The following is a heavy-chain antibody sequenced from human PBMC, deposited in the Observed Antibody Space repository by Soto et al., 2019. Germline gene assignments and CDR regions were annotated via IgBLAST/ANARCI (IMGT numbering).Heavy chain of an antibody. CDR2: ISSSSSYI. V-gene: IGHV3-21*01. CDR1: GFTFSSYS. Sequence: GGSLRLSCAASGFTFSSYSMNWVRQAPGKGLEWVSSISSSSSYIYYADSVKGRLTISRDNAKNSLYLQMNSLRAEDTAVYYCARDLGSIVLMVYAKQFDYWGQGTLVTVSS. J-gene: IGHJ4*02. D-gene: IGHD2-8*01. CDR3: ARDLGSIVLMVYAKQFDY.